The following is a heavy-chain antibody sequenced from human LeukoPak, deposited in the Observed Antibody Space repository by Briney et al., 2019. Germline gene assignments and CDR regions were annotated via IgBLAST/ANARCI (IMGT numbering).Heavy chain of an antibody. D-gene: IGHD1-26*01. Sequence: SETLSLTCSVSGDSINNNYWSWIRQPAGKGLEWIGRIYSSGSTNYNPSLKSRVTMSVDTSKNQFSLKLSSVTAADTAVYYCARPLYSGSYYGAFDIWGQGTMVTVSP. CDR3: ARPLYSGSYYGAFDI. V-gene: IGHV4-4*07. CDR1: GDSINNNY. J-gene: IGHJ3*02. CDR2: IYSSGST.